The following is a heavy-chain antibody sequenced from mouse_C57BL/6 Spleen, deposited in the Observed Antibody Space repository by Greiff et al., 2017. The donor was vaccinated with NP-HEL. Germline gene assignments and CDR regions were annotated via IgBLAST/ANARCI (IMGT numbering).Heavy chain of an antibody. J-gene: IGHJ3*01. CDR1: GYTFTDYN. CDR2: ISPNNGGT. CDR3: ARAPDWFAY. V-gene: IGHV1-18*01. Sequence: VQLQQSGPELVKPGASVKIPCKASGYTFTDYNMDWVKQSHGKSLEWIGDISPNNGGTIYNQKFKGKATLTVDTSSSTAYMELRGLTSEDTAVYYCARAPDWFAYWGQGTLVTVSA.